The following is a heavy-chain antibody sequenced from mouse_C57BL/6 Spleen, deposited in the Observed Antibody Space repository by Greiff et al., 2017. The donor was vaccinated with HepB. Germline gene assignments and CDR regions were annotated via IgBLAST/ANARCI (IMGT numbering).Heavy chain of an antibody. CDR3: ARMWWWYFDV. CDR1: GYAFSSSW. J-gene: IGHJ1*03. Sequence: VQLKESGPELVKPGASVKISCKASGYAFSSSWMNWVKQRPGKGLEWIGRIYPGDGDTNYNGKFKGKATLTADKSSSTAYMQLSSLTSEDSAVYFCARMWWWYFDVWGTGTTVTVSS. CDR2: IYPGDGDT. D-gene: IGHD1-1*02. V-gene: IGHV1-82*01.